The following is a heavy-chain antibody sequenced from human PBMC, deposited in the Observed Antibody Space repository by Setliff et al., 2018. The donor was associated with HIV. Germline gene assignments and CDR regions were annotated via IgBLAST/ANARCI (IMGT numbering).Heavy chain of an antibody. CDR1: GGSISSNW. CDR3: ARESPDGLDY. V-gene: IGHV4-4*02. D-gene: IGHD2-8*01. CDR2: IYHSGST. Sequence: SETLSLTCAVSGGSISSNWWSWVRQSPGKGLEWIGEIYHSGSTHYNPSLQSRVTISVDKSKNQFSLKLSSVTAADTAMYFCARESPDGLDYWGQGTLVTVSS. J-gene: IGHJ4*02.